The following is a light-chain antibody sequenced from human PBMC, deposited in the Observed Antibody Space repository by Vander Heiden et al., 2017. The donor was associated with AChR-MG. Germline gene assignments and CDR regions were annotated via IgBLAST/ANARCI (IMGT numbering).Light chain of an antibody. V-gene: IGLV1-44*01. Sequence: QSVLTQPPPVSGTPGQRLTISCSGSTSNSGTYPVNWYRQLPGAAPTLVIHNDDQRPSGVPDRFSGSRSGSSASLAISGLHSDDESAYFCAAWHDSLNGVLFGRGTKLIVL. CDR3: AAWHDSLNGVL. CDR2: NDD. J-gene: IGLJ2*01. CDR1: TSNSGTYP.